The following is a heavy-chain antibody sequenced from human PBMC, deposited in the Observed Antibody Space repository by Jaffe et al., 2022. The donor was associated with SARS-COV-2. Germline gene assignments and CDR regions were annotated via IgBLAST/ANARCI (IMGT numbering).Heavy chain of an antibody. V-gene: IGHV5-51*01. CDR2: IYPGDSDT. D-gene: IGHD3-22*01. J-gene: IGHJ3*02. Sequence: EVQLVQSGAEVKKPGESLKISCKGSGYSFTSYWIGWVRQMPGKGLEWMGIIYPGDSDTRYSPSFQGQVTISADKSISTAYLQWSSLKASDTAMYYCARHPHWLITMTDLYAFDIWGQGTMVTVSS. CDR1: GYSFTSYW. CDR3: ARHPHWLITMTDLYAFDI.